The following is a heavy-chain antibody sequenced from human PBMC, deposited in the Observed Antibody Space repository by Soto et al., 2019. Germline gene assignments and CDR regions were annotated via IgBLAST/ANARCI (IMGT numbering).Heavy chain of an antibody. CDR2: ITPVFGRP. J-gene: IGHJ5*02. V-gene: IGHV1-69*01. CDR3: ATKSCRGGSCYSWRFDN. CDR1: GDSFSNFA. Sequence: QVQLVQSGAEVREPGSSVKVSCKASGDSFSNFAISWVRQAPGQGLEWMGGITPVFGRPNYAQNFKGRVSSTADESTGTACMGLTSLRSEDTAVYYCATKSCRGGSCYSWRFDNWGQGTLITVSS. D-gene: IGHD2-15*01.